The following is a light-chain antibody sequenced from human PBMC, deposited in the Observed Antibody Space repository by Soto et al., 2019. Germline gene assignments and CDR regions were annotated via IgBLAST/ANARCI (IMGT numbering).Light chain of an antibody. CDR3: SSYTSSSTYV. CDR1: SSDVGYYNY. J-gene: IGLJ1*01. V-gene: IGLV2-14*03. CDR2: DVR. Sequence: QSVLTQPASVSGSPGQSITISCTGTSSDVGYYNYVSWYQQHPGKAPKLMIYDVRNRPSGVSNRFSGSKSGNTASLTISGLQADDEADYYCSSYTSSSTYVFGTGTKLTVL.